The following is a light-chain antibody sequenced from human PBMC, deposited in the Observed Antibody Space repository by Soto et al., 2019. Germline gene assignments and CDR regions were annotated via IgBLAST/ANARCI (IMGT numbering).Light chain of an antibody. CDR2: STS. CDR3: LLYDGGVRV. Sequence: QAVVTQEPSLRVSPGGTVTLTCASSTGAVTSTFYPKWFQQKPGQAPRSLIYSTSNRHPWTPARFSGSLLGVRAALTLSSVQPEDEADYYCLLYDGGVRVFGGGTKLTVL. V-gene: IGLV7-43*01. J-gene: IGLJ2*01. CDR1: TGAVTSTFY.